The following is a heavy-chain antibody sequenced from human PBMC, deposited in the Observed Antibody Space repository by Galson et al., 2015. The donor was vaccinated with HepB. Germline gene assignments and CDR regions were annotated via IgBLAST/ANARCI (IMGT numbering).Heavy chain of an antibody. CDR2: INPNSGGT. D-gene: IGHD3-22*01. CDR3: AQNDYYDSSGYGV. J-gene: IGHJ4*02. CDR1: GYTFTSYY. Sequence: SVKVSCKASGYTFTSYYMHWVRQAPGQGLEWMGWINPNSGGTNYAQKFQGRVTMTRDTSVSTAYMELSRLRSDDTAVYYCAQNDYYDSSGYGVWGQGTLVTVSS. V-gene: IGHV1-2*02.